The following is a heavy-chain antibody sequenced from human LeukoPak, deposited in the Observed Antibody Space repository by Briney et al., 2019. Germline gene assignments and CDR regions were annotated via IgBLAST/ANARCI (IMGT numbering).Heavy chain of an antibody. Sequence: GGSLRLSCAVSGFTVSGNYMSWVRQAPGKGLEWVSLIYSGGTTYYADSVKGRFTISRDNAKNSLYLQMNSLRAEDTAVYYCARVQRGYSYNPLGYYYYYMDVWGKGTTVTVSS. D-gene: IGHD5-18*01. CDR3: ARVQRGYSYNPLGYYYYYMDV. CDR2: IYSGGTT. CDR1: GFTVSGNY. J-gene: IGHJ6*03. V-gene: IGHV3-53*01.